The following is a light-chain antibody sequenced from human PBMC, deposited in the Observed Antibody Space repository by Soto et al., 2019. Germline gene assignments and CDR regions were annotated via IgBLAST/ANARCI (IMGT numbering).Light chain of an antibody. CDR1: QGIISA. V-gene: IGKV1D-13*01. CDR2: DAS. CDR3: QQFNNYPIT. J-gene: IGKJ5*01. Sequence: ASQLTQPPSSLSASVGDRVTITCRASQGIISALSWYQQKPGKAPKLLIYDASSLESGVPSRFSGSGSGTDFTLTISSLQPEDSATYYCQQFNNYPITFGQGTRLEIK.